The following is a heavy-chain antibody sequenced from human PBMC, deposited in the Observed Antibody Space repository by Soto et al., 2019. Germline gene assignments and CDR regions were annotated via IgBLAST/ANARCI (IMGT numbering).Heavy chain of an antibody. J-gene: IGHJ3*02. D-gene: IGHD3-10*01. V-gene: IGHV3-49*03. CDR2: IRSKAYGGAT. Sequence: GGSLRLSCTASGFTFGDYAMSWFRQAPGKGLEWVGFIRSKAYGGATEYAASVKGRFTISRDDSKSIAYLQMNSLKTEDTAVYYCARDLAITMVRGVINDAFDIWGQGTMVTVSS. CDR1: GFTFGDYA. CDR3: ARDLAITMVRGVINDAFDI.